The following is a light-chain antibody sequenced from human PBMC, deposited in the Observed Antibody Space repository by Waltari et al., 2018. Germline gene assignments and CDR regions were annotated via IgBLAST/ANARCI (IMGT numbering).Light chain of an antibody. CDR1: QDINIY. Sequence: DIQLTQSPSFLSASLGDRVTITCRASQDINIYLAWYQQKPGKAPNLLISVASTLQVGVPSRCSGSGSGTEFFLTISSLQPEDFATYFCQQLETYPLTFGGGTKVEIK. CDR3: QQLETYPLT. CDR2: VAS. J-gene: IGKJ4*01. V-gene: IGKV1-9*01.